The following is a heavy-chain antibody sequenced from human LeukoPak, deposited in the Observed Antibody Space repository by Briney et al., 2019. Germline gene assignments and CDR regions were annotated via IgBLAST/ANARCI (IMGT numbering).Heavy chain of an antibody. CDR3: AREKRYDDFDY. D-gene: IGHD5-12*01. Sequence: GGSLRLSCAASGFTFSDYWMHWVRQAPGKGLVWVSRINGDGSRTGYADSVKGRITISRDNAKNTLHLQMNSLRAEDTAVYYCAREKRYDDFDYWGQGTLVTASS. J-gene: IGHJ4*02. CDR1: GFTFSDYW. V-gene: IGHV3-74*01. CDR2: INGDGSRT.